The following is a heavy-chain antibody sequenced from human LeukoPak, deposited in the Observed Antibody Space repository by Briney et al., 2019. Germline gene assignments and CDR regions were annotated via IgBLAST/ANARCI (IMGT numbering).Heavy chain of an antibody. Sequence: ASVKVSCKASGYTFTGYYMHWVRQAPGQGLEWMGWINPNSGGTNYAQKFQGWVTMTRDTSISTAYMELSRLRSDDTAVYYCARWLDYGDYGDAFDIWGQGTMVTVSS. D-gene: IGHD4-17*01. CDR1: GYTFTGYY. CDR3: ARWLDYGDYGDAFDI. CDR2: INPNSGGT. J-gene: IGHJ3*02. V-gene: IGHV1-2*04.